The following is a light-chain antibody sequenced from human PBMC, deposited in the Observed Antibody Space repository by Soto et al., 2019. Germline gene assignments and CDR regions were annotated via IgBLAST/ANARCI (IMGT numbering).Light chain of an antibody. CDR2: GVF. J-gene: IGKJ5*01. CDR1: QSVRSN. Sequence: IVMTQSPATLSVSPGERATLSCRASQSVRSNLAWYQQKPGQAPRLLIYGVFTRATAIPARFSGSGSGTEFTLTISSLQPEDFAVYYCQQDNDSPPGSFGKGTRLDTK. CDR3: QQDNDSPPGS. V-gene: IGKV3-15*01.